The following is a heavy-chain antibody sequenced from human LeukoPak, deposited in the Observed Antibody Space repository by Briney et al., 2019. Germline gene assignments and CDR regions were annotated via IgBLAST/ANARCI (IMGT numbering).Heavy chain of an antibody. D-gene: IGHD5-24*01. CDR3: ARETRRDVYNPPDD. Sequence: GGSLRLSCAASGFSFSSYSMNWGRQAPGKGLEWVSSIISITISIYNADAVNAGFTISRDNSKNSRYLPMNSLTAEDTAMYYCARETRRDVYNPPDDWGQGTLVTVSS. CDR1: GFSFSSYS. V-gene: IGHV3-21*01. CDR2: IISITISI. J-gene: IGHJ4*02.